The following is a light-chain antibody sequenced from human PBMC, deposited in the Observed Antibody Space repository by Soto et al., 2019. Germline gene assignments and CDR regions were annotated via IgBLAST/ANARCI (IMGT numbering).Light chain of an antibody. J-gene: IGKJ4*01. CDR3: QQRYSWPPLT. CDR1: QRVSSY. Sequence: EIVLTQSPATLSLSPGERATLSCRASQRVSSYLQWYQQKPGQAPRLLIYHASNRAAGIPARFIGSGSGTDFTLTISSLETEDFAVYYCQQRYSWPPLTFGGGTKVEIK. CDR2: HAS. V-gene: IGKV3-11*01.